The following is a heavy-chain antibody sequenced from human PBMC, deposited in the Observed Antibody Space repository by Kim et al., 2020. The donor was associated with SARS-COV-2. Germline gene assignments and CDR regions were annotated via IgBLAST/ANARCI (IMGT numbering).Heavy chain of an antibody. CDR1: GYTFTNHA. CDR3: ARSGAYGDYAAY. J-gene: IGHJ4*02. V-gene: IGHV1-18*01. D-gene: IGHD4-17*01. CDR2: ISPYSGNT. Sequence: ASVKVSCKASGYTFTNHAFTWVRQAPGQGLEWLGWISPYSGNTHYPQKFQDRVTMTTDTSTSTVYMELRSLTSDDTAVYFCARSGAYGDYAAYWGQGTLVTVSS.